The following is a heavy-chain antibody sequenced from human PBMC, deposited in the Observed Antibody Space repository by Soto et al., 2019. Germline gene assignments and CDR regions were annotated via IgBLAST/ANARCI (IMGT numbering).Heavy chain of an antibody. CDR1: GGTFSSYA. Sequence: SVKVSCKASGGTFSSYAISWVLQAPGQGLAWMGGIIPIFGTANYAQKFQGRVTITADESTSTAYMELSSLRSEDTAVYYCAREGQRSYYDSSGHYPPAHFAYRGQGTLVTVSS. CDR3: AREGQRSYYDSSGHYPPAHFAY. CDR2: IIPIFGTA. V-gene: IGHV1-69*13. D-gene: IGHD3-22*01. J-gene: IGHJ4*02.